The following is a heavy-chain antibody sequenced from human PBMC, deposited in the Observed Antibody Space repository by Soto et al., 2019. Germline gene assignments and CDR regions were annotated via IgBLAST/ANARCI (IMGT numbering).Heavy chain of an antibody. Sequence: SVKVSCKASGGTFSSYAISWVRQAPVQGLEWMGGIIPIFGTANYAQKFQGRVTITADESTSTAYMELSSLRSEDTAVYYCARNSVVTATGGWFDPWGQGTLVTVSS. D-gene: IGHD2-21*02. J-gene: IGHJ5*02. CDR2: IIPIFGTA. CDR1: GGTFSSYA. V-gene: IGHV1-69*01. CDR3: ARNSVVTATGGWFDP.